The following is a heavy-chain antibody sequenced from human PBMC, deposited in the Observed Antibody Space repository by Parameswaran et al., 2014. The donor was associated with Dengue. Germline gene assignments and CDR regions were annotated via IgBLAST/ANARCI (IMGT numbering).Heavy chain of an antibody. V-gene: IGHV4-4*02. CDR3: ARFPGTDYYYYGMDV. CDR2: IYHSGST. Sequence: WIRQPPGKGLEWIGEIYHSGSTNYNPSLKSRVTISVDKSKNQFSLKLSSVTAADTAVYYCARFPGTDYYYYGMDVWGQGTTVTVSS. J-gene: IGHJ6*02. D-gene: IGHD1-26*01.